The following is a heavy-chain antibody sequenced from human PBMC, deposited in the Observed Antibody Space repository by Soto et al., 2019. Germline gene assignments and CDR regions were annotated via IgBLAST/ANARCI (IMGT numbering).Heavy chain of an antibody. Sequence: SETLSLTCTVSGGSISSGGYYWSWIRQHPGKGLEWIGYIYYSGSTYYNPSLKSRVTISVDTSKNQFSLKLSSVTAADTAVYYCAREGGAHVTNYYYGMDVWGQGTTVTVSS. CDR2: IYYSGST. D-gene: IGHD4-4*01. CDR3: AREGGAHVTNYYYGMDV. V-gene: IGHV4-31*03. J-gene: IGHJ6*02. CDR1: GGSISSGGYY.